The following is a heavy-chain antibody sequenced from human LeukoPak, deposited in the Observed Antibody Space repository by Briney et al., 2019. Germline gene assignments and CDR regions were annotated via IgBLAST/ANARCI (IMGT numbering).Heavy chain of an antibody. CDR3: ARGSFLNV. J-gene: IGHJ4*02. CDR2: IYPDGTT. V-gene: IGHV3-53*01. Sequence: GGALRLSCAASGCTVSDNHLSWVRQAPGKGVEGVSFIYPDGTTYYTDCVKGRFTISRDSAKHTVYLQMDSLRAEDTALYYCARGSFLNVWGQGPLVTVSS. CDR1: GCTVSDNH.